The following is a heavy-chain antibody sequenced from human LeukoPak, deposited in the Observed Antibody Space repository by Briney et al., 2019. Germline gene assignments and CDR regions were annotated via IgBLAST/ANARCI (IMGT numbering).Heavy chain of an antibody. V-gene: IGHV1-2*02. J-gene: IGHJ4*02. Sequence: ASVKVSCKASGYTFTSYYMHWVRQPPGQGLEWMGWINPNSGGTNYAQKFQGRVTMTRDTSISTAYMELSRLRSDDTAVYYCRTDRYGDYGDYIDYWGQGTLVTVSS. CDR2: INPNSGGT. CDR1: GYTFTSYY. CDR3: RTDRYGDYGDYIDY. D-gene: IGHD4-17*01.